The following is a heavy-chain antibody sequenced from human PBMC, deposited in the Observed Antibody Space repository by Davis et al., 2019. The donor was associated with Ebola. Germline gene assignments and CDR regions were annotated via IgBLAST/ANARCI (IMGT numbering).Heavy chain of an antibody. CDR3: AREATVTTPAGRVYYYYGMDV. Sequence: MPSETLSLTCTVSGGSVSSGSYYWSWIRQHPGKGLEWIGYIYYSGSTYYNPSLKSRVTISVDTSKNQFSLKLSSVTAADTAVYYCAREATVTTPAGRVYYYYGMDVWGQGTTVTVSS. D-gene: IGHD4-17*01. CDR2: IYYSGST. CDR1: GGSVSSGSYY. V-gene: IGHV4-31*03. J-gene: IGHJ6*02.